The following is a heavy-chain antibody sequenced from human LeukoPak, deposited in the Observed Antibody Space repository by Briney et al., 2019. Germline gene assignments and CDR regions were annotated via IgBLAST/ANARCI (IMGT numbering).Heavy chain of an antibody. CDR2: VSQSGST. V-gene: IGHV4-34*01. J-gene: IGHJ6*03. CDR3: ARDLHAVDYDILTGYQKDYYMDV. D-gene: IGHD3-9*01. Sequence: PSETLSLTCAVYGGSFSGYYWGWIRQPPGKGLEWIGQVSQSGSTYYNPSLKSRVTISVDTSKNQFSLKLSSVTAADTAVYYCARDLHAVDYDILTGYQKDYYMDVWGKGTTVTVSS. CDR1: GGSFSGYY.